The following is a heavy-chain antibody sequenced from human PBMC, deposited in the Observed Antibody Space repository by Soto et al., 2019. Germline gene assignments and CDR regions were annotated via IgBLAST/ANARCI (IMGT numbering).Heavy chain of an antibody. J-gene: IGHJ4*02. V-gene: IGHV1-18*04. CDR2: ISAYNGNT. Sequence: ASVKVSCKASGYTFTSYGISWVRQAPGQGLEWMGWISAYNGNTNYAQKLQGRVTMTTDTSTSTAYMELRSLRSDDTAVYYCARSPYYYDSSGYFDYWGQGTLVTVPQ. D-gene: IGHD3-22*01. CDR3: ARSPYYYDSSGYFDY. CDR1: GYTFTSYG.